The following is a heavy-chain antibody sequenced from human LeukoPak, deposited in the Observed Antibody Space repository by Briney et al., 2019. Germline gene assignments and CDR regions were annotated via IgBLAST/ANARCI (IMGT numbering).Heavy chain of an antibody. D-gene: IGHD2-21*01. CDR2: IYYSGST. CDR1: GGSISSGAYY. Sequence: PSETLSLTCTVSGGSISSGAYYWGWIRQPPGKGLEWIGSIYYSGSTYYNPSLKSRLTISVDTSKKQFSLKLSSVTAADTAIYYCARHPRYWGNFDYWGQGTLVTVSS. V-gene: IGHV4-39*01. CDR3: ARHPRYWGNFDY. J-gene: IGHJ4*02.